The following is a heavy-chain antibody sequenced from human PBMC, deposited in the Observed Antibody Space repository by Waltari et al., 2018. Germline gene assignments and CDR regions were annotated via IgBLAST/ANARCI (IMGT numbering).Heavy chain of an antibody. D-gene: IGHD1-26*01. CDR1: GFTFTPFW. J-gene: IGHJ4*02. V-gene: IGHV3-7*04. CDR3: ARDWEGDRPNFDY. CDR2: IKQDGSDT. Sequence: VHLVESGGGLVQPGGSLRLSCVASGFTFTPFWMSWVRQAPGKGLEWVTDIKQDGSDTYYADSVKGRFTVSRDNAKNSLYLQMNSLRVEDTAVYYCARDWEGDRPNFDYWGQGTLVTVSS.